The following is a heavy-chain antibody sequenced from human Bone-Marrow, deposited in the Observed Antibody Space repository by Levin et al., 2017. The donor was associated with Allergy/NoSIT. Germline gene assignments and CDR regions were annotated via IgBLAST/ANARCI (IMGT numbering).Heavy chain of an antibody. D-gene: IGHD3-16*02. Sequence: SQTLSLTCAVYGGSFSGSYWSWIRQPPGKGLEWIGEINHSGSTNYNPSLKSRVTISVDTSKNQFSLKLSSVTAADTAVYYCARDRGSYRPHAPLDYWGQGTLVTVSS. CDR2: INHSGST. V-gene: IGHV4-34*01. CDR1: GGSFSGSY. J-gene: IGHJ4*02. CDR3: ARDRGSYRPHAPLDY.